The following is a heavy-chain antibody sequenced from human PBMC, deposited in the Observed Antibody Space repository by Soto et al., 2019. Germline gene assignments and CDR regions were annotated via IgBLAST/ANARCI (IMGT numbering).Heavy chain of an antibody. J-gene: IGHJ4*02. CDR1: IFTFSTYE. D-gene: IGHD2-2*01. CDR3: VRYCGTTLRNGVHTRTFEY. V-gene: IGHV3-48*03. Sequence: GGSLRLSCASSIFTFSTYEMHCFRQSPGKGLEWVSYISTSGSTVYYADSVKGRFTVSRDNTRNSLYLQMDSLRDEDTALYYCVRYCGTTLRNGVHTRTFEYWGQGTLVLVS. CDR2: ISTSGSTV.